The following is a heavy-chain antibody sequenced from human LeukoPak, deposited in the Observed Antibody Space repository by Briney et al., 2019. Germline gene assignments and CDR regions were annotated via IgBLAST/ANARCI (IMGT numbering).Heavy chain of an antibody. V-gene: IGHV1-69*05. Sequence: ASVKVSCKASGGTFSSYAISWVRQAPGQGLEWMGRIIPIFGTANYAQKLQGRVTITTDESTSTAYMELSSLRSEDTAVYYCARDHYYDSSGYFSENPPGGPDYWGQGTLVTVSS. CDR3: ARDHYYDSSGYFSENPPGGPDY. J-gene: IGHJ4*02. D-gene: IGHD3-22*01. CDR2: IIPIFGTA. CDR1: GGTFSSYA.